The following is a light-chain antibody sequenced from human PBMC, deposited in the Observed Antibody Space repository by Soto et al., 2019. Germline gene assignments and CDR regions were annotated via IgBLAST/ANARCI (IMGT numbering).Light chain of an antibody. CDR1: SSDVGGYNY. CDR3: RSYTTSNTRPIV. V-gene: IGLV2-14*03. Sequence: QSALTQPASVSGSPGQSITISCTGTSSDVGGYNYVSWYQHHPGKAPKLMIYDVSNRPSGVSNRFSGSKSGNTASLTISGSQPEAEADDYCRSYTTSNTRPIVLGTGTKLTVL. J-gene: IGLJ1*01. CDR2: DVS.